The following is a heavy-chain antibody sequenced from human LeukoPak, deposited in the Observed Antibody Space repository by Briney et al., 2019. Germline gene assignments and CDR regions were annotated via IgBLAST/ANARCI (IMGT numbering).Heavy chain of an antibody. CDR3: AKDPNYGSGRKNYYYYMDV. CDR2: ISYDGRSK. D-gene: IGHD3-10*01. J-gene: IGHJ6*03. V-gene: IGHV3-30*18. Sequence: GGSLRLSCAASGFTFSSYGMHWVRQAPGKGLEWVAVISYDGRSKYYADSVKGRFTISRDNSKNTLYLQMNSLRAEDTAVYYCAKDPNYGSGRKNYYYYMDVWGKGTTVTISS. CDR1: GFTFSSYG.